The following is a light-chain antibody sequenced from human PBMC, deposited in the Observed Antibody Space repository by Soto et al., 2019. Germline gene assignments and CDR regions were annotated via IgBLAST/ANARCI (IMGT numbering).Light chain of an antibody. V-gene: IGKV3-20*01. Sequence: EVVLTQSPGTLSLSPGERATLSCRASQRVSSSTYLAWYQQKAGQAPRLLIYDASSRATGIPDRFGGSGSGTDFTLTISRLEPEDFAMYYCQQYGSSPITFGEGTRLEIK. J-gene: IGKJ5*01. CDR3: QQYGSSPIT. CDR2: DAS. CDR1: QRVSSSTY.